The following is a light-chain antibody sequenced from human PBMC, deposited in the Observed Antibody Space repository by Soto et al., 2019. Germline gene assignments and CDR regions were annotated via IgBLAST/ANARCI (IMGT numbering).Light chain of an antibody. CDR1: QSVSNN. CDR2: AAS. CDR3: QQYNNWWT. J-gene: IGKJ1*01. V-gene: IGKV3-15*01. Sequence: EIVMTQSPATLSVSPGERATLSCRASQSVSNNLAWYQKKPGQAPRLLIYAASTRATGIPARFSGSGSGTEVTLTISSLQSDVSAVYYYQQYNNWWTFGQGTKVEIK.